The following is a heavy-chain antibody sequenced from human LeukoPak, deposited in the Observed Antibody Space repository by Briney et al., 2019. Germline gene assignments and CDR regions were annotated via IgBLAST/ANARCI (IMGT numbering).Heavy chain of an antibody. V-gene: IGHV5-51*01. CDR2: IHPGDSDI. CDR1: GYTFTTYW. J-gene: IGHJ4*02. D-gene: IGHD3-3*01. Sequence: KPGESLTISCPGSGYTFTTYWIGWVRQMPGKGLEWMGIIHPGDSDIRYSPSFKGQVTISADKSISTAYLQWSNLKASDTAMYYCARQITISHFDYWGQGTLVTVSS. CDR3: ARQITISHFDY.